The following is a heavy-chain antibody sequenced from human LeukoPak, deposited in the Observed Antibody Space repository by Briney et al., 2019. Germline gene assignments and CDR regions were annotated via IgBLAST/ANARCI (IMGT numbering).Heavy chain of an antibody. J-gene: IGHJ3*02. Sequence: SETLSLTCTVSGGSISSYYWSWIRPPPGKGLEWIGYIFYSGSTDYNPSLKSRVTISVETSKNQFSLKLSSVTAADTAVYYWARQGYDILTGLIWGQGTMVTVSS. V-gene: IGHV4-59*08. CDR2: IFYSGST. CDR1: GGSISSYY. CDR3: ARQGYDILTGLI. D-gene: IGHD3-9*01.